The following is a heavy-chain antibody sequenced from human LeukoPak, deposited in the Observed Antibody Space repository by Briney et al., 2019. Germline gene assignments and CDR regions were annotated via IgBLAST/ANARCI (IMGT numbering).Heavy chain of an antibody. V-gene: IGHV1-2*02. Sequence: ASVKVSCKASEYTFTGYYMHWVRQAPGQGLEWMGWINPNSGGTNYAQKFQGRVTMTRDTSISTAYMELSRLRSDDTAVYYCARVEYVVRPMDVWGKGTTVTVSS. CDR2: INPNSGGT. CDR1: EYTFTGYY. J-gene: IGHJ6*03. CDR3: ARVEYVVRPMDV. D-gene: IGHD3-10*01.